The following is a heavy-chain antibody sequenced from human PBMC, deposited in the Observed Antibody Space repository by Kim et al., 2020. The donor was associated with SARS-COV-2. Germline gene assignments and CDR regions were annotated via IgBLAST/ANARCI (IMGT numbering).Heavy chain of an antibody. Sequence: YANSVKGRFTISRENAKTRRDLQMNALRAEDTAVYYCAKDFHTGSGALDYWGQGTLVTVSS. V-gene: IGHV3-30*13. D-gene: IGHD3-10*01. CDR3: AKDFHTGSGALDY. J-gene: IGHJ4*02.